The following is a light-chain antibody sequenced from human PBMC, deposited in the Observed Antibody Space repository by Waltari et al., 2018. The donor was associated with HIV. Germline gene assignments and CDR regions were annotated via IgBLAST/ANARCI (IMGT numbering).Light chain of an antibody. V-gene: IGLV1-47*01. J-gene: IGLJ3*02. CDR1: GSNIGSNS. CDR3: AAWDDSLSGPV. Sequence: QSVLTQPPSASGTPGQSVTISCSGSGSNIGSNSVYWYQHLPGTTPKRLVYMNNQRPAAVPARFSGSNAGTSASLAISGLRSGDESDYYCAAWDDSLSGPVFGGGTKVTVL. CDR2: MNN.